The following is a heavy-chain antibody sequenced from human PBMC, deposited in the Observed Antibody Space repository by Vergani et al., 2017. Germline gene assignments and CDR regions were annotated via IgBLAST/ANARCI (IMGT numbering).Heavy chain of an antibody. CDR2: IIPILGIA. V-gene: IGHV1-69*04. CDR1: GGTFSSYA. Sequence: QVQLVQSGAEVKKPGSSVKVSCKASGGTFSSYAISWVRQAPGQGLEWMGRIIPILGIANYAQKFQGRVKITADKSTSTAYMELSSLRSEDTAVYYCAREVLGYCIGGSCYSNWFDPWGQGTLVTVSS. J-gene: IGHJ5*02. CDR3: AREVLGYCIGGSCYSNWFDP. D-gene: IGHD2-15*01.